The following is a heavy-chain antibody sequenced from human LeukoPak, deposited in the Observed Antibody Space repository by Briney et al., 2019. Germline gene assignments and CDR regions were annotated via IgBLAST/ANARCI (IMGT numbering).Heavy chain of an antibody. CDR1: GFTFTTYW. Sequence: GGSLRLSCAASGFTFTTYWMGWVRQAPGKGLEWVANIKEDGSEKYYVDSVKGRFTISRANAKNSLFLQMNSLRAEDTAVYYCAKDYYGSGSYSFFDYWGQGTLVTVSS. CDR3: AKDYYGSGSYSFFDY. CDR2: IKEDGSEK. V-gene: IGHV3-7*03. J-gene: IGHJ4*02. D-gene: IGHD3-10*01.